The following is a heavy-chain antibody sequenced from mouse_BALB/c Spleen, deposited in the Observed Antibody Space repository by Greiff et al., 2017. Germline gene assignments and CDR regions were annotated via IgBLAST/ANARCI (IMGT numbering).Heavy chain of an antibody. Sequence: EVKLMESGGGLVKPGGSLKLSCAASGFTFSSYAMSWVRQSPEKRLEWVAEISSGGSYTYYPDTVTGRFTISRDNAKNTLYLEMSSLRSEDTAMYYCARLTGGRYFDYWGQGTTLTVSS. V-gene: IGHV5-9-4*01. D-gene: IGHD4-1*01. CDR3: ARLTGGRYFDY. J-gene: IGHJ2*01. CDR1: GFTFSSYA. CDR2: ISSGGSYT.